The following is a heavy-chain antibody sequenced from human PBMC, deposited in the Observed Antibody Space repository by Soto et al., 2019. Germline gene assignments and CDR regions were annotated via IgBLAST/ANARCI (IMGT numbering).Heavy chain of an antibody. CDR1: GGSFSGYY. D-gene: IGHD6-19*01. CDR2: INHSGST. J-gene: IGHJ6*02. Sequence: SETLSLTCAVYGGSFSGYYWSWIRQPPGKGLEWIGEINHSGSTNYNPSLKSRVTISVDTSKNQFSLKLSSVTAADTAVYYCARGHLGSGWFEPHYSYYGMDVWGQGTTVTV. CDR3: ARGHLGSGWFEPHYSYYGMDV. V-gene: IGHV4-34*01.